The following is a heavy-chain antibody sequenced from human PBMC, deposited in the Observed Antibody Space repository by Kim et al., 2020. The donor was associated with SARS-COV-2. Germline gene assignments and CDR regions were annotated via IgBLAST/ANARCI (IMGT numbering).Heavy chain of an antibody. V-gene: IGHV3-43*01. Sequence: YADAVKGRFTISRDKGKNYLYLQMNSLRTEDTALYYCAKAFDWLLENDYWGQGTLVTVSS. D-gene: IGHD3-9*01. CDR3: AKAFDWLLENDY. J-gene: IGHJ4*02.